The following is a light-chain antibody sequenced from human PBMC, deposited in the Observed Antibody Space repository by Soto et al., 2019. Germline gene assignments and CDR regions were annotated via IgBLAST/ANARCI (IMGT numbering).Light chain of an antibody. CDR2: DAS. CDR3: QQYNSYST. V-gene: IGKV1-13*02. CDR1: QGIGNA. J-gene: IGKJ1*01. Sequence: AIQMTQSPASLSASVGDRVTISCRASQGIGNALGWYQQKPGKAPKLLIYDASSLESGVPSRFSGSGSGTEFTLTISSLQPDDFATYYCQQYNSYSTFGQGTKVDIK.